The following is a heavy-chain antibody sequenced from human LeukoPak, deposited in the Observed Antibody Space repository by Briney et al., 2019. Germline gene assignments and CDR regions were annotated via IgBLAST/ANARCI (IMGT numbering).Heavy chain of an antibody. D-gene: IGHD5-12*01. CDR3: ARVLVATPNYYYYYMDV. V-gene: IGHV1-69*05. CDR2: IIPIFGTA. CDR1: GGTLSSYA. J-gene: IGHJ6*03. Sequence: ASVKVSCKASGGTLSSYAISWVRQAPGQGLEWMGGIIPIFGTANYAQKFQGRVTITTDESTSTAYMELSSLRSEDTAVYYCARVLVATPNYYYYYMDVWGKGTTVTVSS.